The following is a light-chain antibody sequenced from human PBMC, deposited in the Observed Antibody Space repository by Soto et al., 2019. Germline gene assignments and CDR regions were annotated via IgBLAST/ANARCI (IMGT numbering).Light chain of an antibody. J-gene: IGKJ5*01. Sequence: DIQMTQSPSSLSASVGDGVTITCRASQSISSYLNWYQQKPGKAPKLLIYDASSLESGVPSRFSGSGSGTDFTLTISSLEPEDFAVYYCQQRNYWQVTFGQGTRLENK. CDR3: QQRNYWQVT. CDR1: QSISSY. V-gene: IGKV1-39*01. CDR2: DAS.